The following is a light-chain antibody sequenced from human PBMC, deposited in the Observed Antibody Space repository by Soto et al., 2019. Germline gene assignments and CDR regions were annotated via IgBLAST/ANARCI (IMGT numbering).Light chain of an antibody. J-gene: IGKJ2*01. Sequence: EIVLTQSPGTLSLSPGERATLSCRASQSVSSSYLVWYQQKPGQAPRLLIYGASSRATGIPDRFSGSGSGIDFTLTISRLEPEDSAVYYCQQHTSSPHTYTFGQGTKLEIK. CDR1: QSVSSSY. CDR2: GAS. V-gene: IGKV3-20*01. CDR3: QQHTSSPHTYT.